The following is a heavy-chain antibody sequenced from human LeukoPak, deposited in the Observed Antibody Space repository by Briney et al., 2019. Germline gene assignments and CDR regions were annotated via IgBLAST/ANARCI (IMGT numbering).Heavy chain of an antibody. CDR3: AADPFDY. J-gene: IGHJ4*02. CDR2: IKDRADGGTA. V-gene: IGHV3-15*01. D-gene: IGHD6-13*01. Sequence: GGSLRLSCAASGFTFSNAWMTWVRQAPGKGLEWVGHIKDRADGGTAHYAAPVNGRFTISRDDSQNTLYLQMNSLKTEDTAVYYCAADPFDYWGQGTLVTVSS. CDR1: GFTFSNAW.